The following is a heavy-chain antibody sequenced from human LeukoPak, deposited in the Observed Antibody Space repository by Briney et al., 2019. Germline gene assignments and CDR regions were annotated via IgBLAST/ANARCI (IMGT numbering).Heavy chain of an antibody. J-gene: IGHJ4*02. CDR1: GFTVSSNY. V-gene: IGHV3-66*02. CDR3: AGNSYGSGYFDY. CDR2: IYSGGST. Sequence: GGSLRLSCAASGFTVSSNYMSWVRQAPGKGLEWVPVIYSGGSTYYADSVKGRFTISRDNSKNTLYLQMDSLRAEDTAVYYCAGNSYGSGYFDYWGQGTLVTVSS. D-gene: IGHD5-18*01.